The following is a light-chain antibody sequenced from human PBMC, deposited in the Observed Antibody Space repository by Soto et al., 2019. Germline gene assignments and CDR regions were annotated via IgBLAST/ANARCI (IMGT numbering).Light chain of an antibody. J-gene: IGLJ1*01. Sequence: QSVLTQPASVSGSPGQSITISCTGTISDIGGYNYVSWYQQHPGKAPKLMIYDVSKRPSGVSDRFSGPKSGNTASLTISGLQAEDEADYYCNSYTSSSTHVFGTGTKVTVL. CDR1: ISDIGGYNY. CDR3: NSYTSSSTHV. V-gene: IGLV2-14*01. CDR2: DVS.